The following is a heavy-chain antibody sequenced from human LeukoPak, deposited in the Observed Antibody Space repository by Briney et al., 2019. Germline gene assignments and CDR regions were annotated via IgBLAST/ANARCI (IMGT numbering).Heavy chain of an antibody. J-gene: IGHJ4*02. CDR3: ASIYYDSSY. CDR2: INHSGST. Sequence: SETLSLTCAVYGGSFSGYYWSWIRQPPGKGLEWIGEINHSGSTNYNPSLKSRVTISVDTSKNQFSLKLSSVTAADTAVYYCASIYYDSSYWGQGTLVTVSS. D-gene: IGHD3-22*01. V-gene: IGHV4-34*01. CDR1: GGSFSGYY.